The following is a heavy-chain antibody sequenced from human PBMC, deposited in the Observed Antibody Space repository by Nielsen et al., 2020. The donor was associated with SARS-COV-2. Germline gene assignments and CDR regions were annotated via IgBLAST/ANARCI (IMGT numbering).Heavy chain of an antibody. CDR1: GASISSGGYF. CDR2: IYFTGRT. D-gene: IGHD5-12*01. J-gene: IGHJ6*04. CDR3: AREASGYDHYKYGMDV. V-gene: IGHV4-31*03. Sequence: SETLSLTCTVSGASISSGGYFWSWIRQHPGKGLEWIGYIYFTGRTSYNPSLKSRVAMSVDTSKNQFSLDLKSVTAADTAVYYCAREASGYDHYKYGMDVWGIGATVTVSS.